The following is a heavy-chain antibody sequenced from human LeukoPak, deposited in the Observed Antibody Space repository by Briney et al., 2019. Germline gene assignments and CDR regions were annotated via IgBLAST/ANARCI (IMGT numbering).Heavy chain of an antibody. Sequence: NPSETLSLTCTVSGGSISSGGYYWSWIRQHPGKGLEWIGYIYYSGSTYYNPSLKSRVTISVDTSKNQFSLKLSSVTVADTAVYYCARGRDTIFGGTLFDPWGQGALVTVSS. V-gene: IGHV4-31*03. CDR2: IYYSGST. CDR1: GGSISSGGYY. D-gene: IGHD3-3*01. J-gene: IGHJ5*02. CDR3: ARGRDTIFGGTLFDP.